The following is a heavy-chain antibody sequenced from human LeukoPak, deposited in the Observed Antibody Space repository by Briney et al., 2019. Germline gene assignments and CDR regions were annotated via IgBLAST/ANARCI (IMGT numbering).Heavy chain of an antibody. CDR3: ARDVVATNHFDY. Sequence: SVKVSCKASGGTFSSYAISWVRQAPGQGLEWMGRIIPILGIANYAQKFQGRVTITADKSTSTAYMELSSLRSEDTAVYYCARDVVATNHFDYWGQGTLVTVSS. CDR1: GGTFSSYA. J-gene: IGHJ4*02. V-gene: IGHV1-69*04. CDR2: IIPILGIA. D-gene: IGHD5-12*01.